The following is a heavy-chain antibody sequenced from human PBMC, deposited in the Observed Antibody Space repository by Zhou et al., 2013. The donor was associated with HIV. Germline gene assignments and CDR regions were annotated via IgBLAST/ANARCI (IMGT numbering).Heavy chain of an antibody. CDR3: ARVVGGIGGGKPLDA. J-gene: IGHJ6*02. CDR2: SSTYNSRA. D-gene: IGHD3-16*01. CDR1: GYTFTSYG. Sequence: QVQLVQSGAEVKKPRSSVKVSCQASGYTFTSYGISWVRQAPGQGLEWMGWSSTYNSRANYAQNLQGRLTLTRDISTSTAYMELRSLRSDDTAVYYCARVVGGIGGGKPLDAWGQGTTVIVSS. V-gene: IGHV1-18*01.